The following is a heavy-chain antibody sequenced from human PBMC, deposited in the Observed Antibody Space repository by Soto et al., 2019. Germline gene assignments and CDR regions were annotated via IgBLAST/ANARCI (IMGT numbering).Heavy chain of an antibody. Sequence: SLRLSCAASGFSFSSYGMHWVRQAPGKGLEWVALISYDGSNKFYADSVKGRFTISRDNSKNTLYLQVNSLRAEDTAVYYCAKDFMVRGGIITGFDHWGQGTLVTVSS. CDR2: ISYDGSNK. J-gene: IGHJ4*02. D-gene: IGHD3-10*01. V-gene: IGHV3-30*18. CDR3: AKDFMVRGGIITGFDH. CDR1: GFSFSSYG.